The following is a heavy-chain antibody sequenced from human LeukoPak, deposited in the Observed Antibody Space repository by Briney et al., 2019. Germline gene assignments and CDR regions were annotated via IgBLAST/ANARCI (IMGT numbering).Heavy chain of an antibody. J-gene: IGHJ4*02. V-gene: IGHV6-1*01. CDR1: GDRVSSNSAA. CDR3: ARQGYYFDY. CDR2: TYYRSKWHN. Sequence: SHPLSLTCAISGDRVSSNSAAWHRITQSPSRGLEWLGRTYYRSKWHNDYAVSVRSRITIDPDTSKNQFSLQLNSVTPEDTAVYYGARQGYYFDYWGQGTLVTVSS.